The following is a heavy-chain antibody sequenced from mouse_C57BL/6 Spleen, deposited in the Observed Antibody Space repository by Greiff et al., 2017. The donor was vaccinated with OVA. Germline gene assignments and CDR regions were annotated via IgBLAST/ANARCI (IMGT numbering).Heavy chain of an antibody. CDR2: IYPGDGDT. Sequence: QVQLQQSGAELVKPGASVKISCKASGYAFSSYWMNWVKQRPGKGLERIGQIYPGDGDTNYNGKFKGKATLTADKSSSTAYMQLSSLTSEDSAVYFCARGDYYGSSYNFDYWGQGTTLTVSS. CDR1: GYAFSSYW. J-gene: IGHJ2*01. CDR3: ARGDYYGSSYNFDY. D-gene: IGHD1-1*01. V-gene: IGHV1-80*01.